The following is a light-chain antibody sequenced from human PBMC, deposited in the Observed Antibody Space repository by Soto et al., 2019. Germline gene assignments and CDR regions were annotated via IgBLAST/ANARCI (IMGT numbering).Light chain of an antibody. CDR2: GAS. CDR1: QSISGA. J-gene: IGKJ1*01. Sequence: EIVMTQSPATLSVSPGGRATLSCRASQSISGALAWYQQKPGQAPRLLIYGASTRATTFPARFSGSGSGTDFTLSISSLQSEDFAVYYCQQYNNWPWTFGQGTKVDIK. CDR3: QQYNNWPWT. V-gene: IGKV3-15*01.